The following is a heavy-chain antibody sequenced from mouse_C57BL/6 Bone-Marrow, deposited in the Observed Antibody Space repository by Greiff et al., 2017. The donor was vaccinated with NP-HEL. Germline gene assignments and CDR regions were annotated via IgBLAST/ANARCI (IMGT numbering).Heavy chain of an antibody. CDR3: ARSPLWLRRNYYAMDY. CDR1: GYSITSDY. CDR2: ISYSGST. V-gene: IGHV3-8*01. D-gene: IGHD2-2*01. Sequence: EVQLQESGPGLAKPSQTLSLTCSVTGYSITSDYWNWIRKFPGNKLEYMGYISYSGSTYYNPSLKSRISITRDTYKNQYYLQLNSVTTEDTATYYCARSPLWLRRNYYAMDYWGQGTSVTVSS. J-gene: IGHJ4*01.